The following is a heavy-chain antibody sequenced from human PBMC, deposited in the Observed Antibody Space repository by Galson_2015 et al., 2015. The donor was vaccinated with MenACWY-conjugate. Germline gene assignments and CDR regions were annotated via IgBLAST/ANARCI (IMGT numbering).Heavy chain of an antibody. Sequence: SLRLSCAASGFTFNNYWMHWVRQPPGKGLEWISYIKADGSFSNYADSVKGRFTISTDNAKNMVNLQMDGLGDEDTAVYFCARDNNWSFDSWGQGTLVTVSS. V-gene: IGHV3-74*01. CDR3: ARDNNWSFDS. J-gene: IGHJ4*02. CDR1: GFTFNNYW. D-gene: IGHD1-1*01. CDR2: IKADGSFS.